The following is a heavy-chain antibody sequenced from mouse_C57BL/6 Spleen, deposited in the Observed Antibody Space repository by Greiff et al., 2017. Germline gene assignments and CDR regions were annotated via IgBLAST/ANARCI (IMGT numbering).Heavy chain of an antibody. Sequence: QVQLQQSGPELVKPGASVKISCKASGYAFSSSWMNWVKQRPGKGLEWIGRIYPGDGDTNYNGKFKGKATLTADKSASTAYMQLSSLTSEDSAVYFCARLYSTNWYFDVWGTGTTVTVSS. CDR3: ARLYSTNWYFDV. D-gene: IGHD2-1*01. V-gene: IGHV1-82*01. CDR2: IYPGDGDT. J-gene: IGHJ1*03. CDR1: GYAFSSSW.